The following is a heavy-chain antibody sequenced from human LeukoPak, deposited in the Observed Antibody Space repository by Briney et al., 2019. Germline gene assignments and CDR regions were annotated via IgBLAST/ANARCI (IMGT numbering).Heavy chain of an antibody. V-gene: IGHV4-59*08. CDR1: GGSISSYY. J-gene: IGHJ4*02. Sequence: SETLSLTCTVSGGSISSYYWSWIRQPPGKGLEWIGYIYYSGSTNYNPSLKSRVTISVDTSKNQFSLKLSSVTAADTAVYYCARSRSNCGGDCHDFDYWGQGTLVTVSS. D-gene: IGHD2-21*02. CDR3: ARSRSNCGGDCHDFDY. CDR2: IYYSGST.